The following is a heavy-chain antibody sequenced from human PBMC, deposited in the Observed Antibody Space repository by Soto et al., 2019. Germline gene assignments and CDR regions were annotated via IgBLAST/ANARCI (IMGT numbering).Heavy chain of an antibody. CDR1: GYTFTGYY. CDR2: INPNSGGT. Sequence: ASVKVSCKASGYTFTGYYMHWVRQAPGQGLEWMGWINPNSGGTNYAQKFQGRVTMTRDTSISTAYMELSRLRSDDTAVYYCARPDSGWYRTTWCERWGKETLVTASS. D-gene: IGHD6-19*01. J-gene: IGHJ4*02. CDR3: ARPDSGWYRTTWCER. V-gene: IGHV1-2*02.